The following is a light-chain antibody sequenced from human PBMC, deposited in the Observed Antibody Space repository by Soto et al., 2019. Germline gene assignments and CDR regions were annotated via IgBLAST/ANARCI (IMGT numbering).Light chain of an antibody. Sequence: EIVFTQSPGTLSLSPGERATLSCRASQGVSRGYLAWYQQKAGQAPRLLIYDASNRATGIPARFSGSGSGTDFTLTISSLQSEDFAVYYCQQHTDWPLTFGGGTKVDIK. V-gene: IGKV3D-20*02. CDR3: QQHTDWPLT. CDR1: QGVSRGY. J-gene: IGKJ4*01. CDR2: DAS.